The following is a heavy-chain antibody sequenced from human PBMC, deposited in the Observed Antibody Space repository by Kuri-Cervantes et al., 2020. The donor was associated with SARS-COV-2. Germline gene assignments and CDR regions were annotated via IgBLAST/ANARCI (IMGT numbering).Heavy chain of an antibody. D-gene: IGHD1-26*01. CDR3: AREAWEDYYYYYMDV. V-gene: IGHV1-24*01. CDR1: GYTLTELS. CDR2: FDPEDGET. J-gene: IGHJ6*03. Sequence: ASVKVSCKVSGYTLTELSMHWVRQAPGKGLEWMGGFDPEDGETIYAQKFQGRVTMTEDTSTDTAYMELRSLRSDDTAVYYCAREAWEDYYYYYMDVWGKGTTVTVSS.